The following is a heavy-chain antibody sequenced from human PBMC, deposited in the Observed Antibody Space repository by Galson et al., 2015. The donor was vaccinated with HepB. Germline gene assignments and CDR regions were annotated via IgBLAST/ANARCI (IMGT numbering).Heavy chain of an antibody. CDR3: AKAFEAAEGDY. V-gene: IGHV3-30*18. J-gene: IGHJ4*02. D-gene: IGHD6-13*01. Sequence: SLRLSCAASGFTFSSYGMHWVRQAPGKGLEWVAVISYDGSNKYYADSVKGRFTISRDNSKNTLYLQMNSLRAEDTAVYYCAKAFEAAEGDYWGQGTLVTVSS. CDR2: ISYDGSNK. CDR1: GFTFSSYG.